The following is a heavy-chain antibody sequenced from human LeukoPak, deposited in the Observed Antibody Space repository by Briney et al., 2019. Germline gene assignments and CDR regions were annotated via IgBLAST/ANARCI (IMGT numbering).Heavy chain of an antibody. CDR1: GGSISSYY. Sequence: PSETLSLTCTVSGGSISSYYWSWIRQPPGKGLEWIGYIYYSESTNYNPSLKSRVTISVDTSKNQFSLKLSSVTAADTAVYYCARVGKKYYYDSSGYYYATNAFDIWGQGTMVTVSS. J-gene: IGHJ3*02. V-gene: IGHV4-59*08. CDR3: ARVGKKYYYDSSGYYYATNAFDI. CDR2: IYYSEST. D-gene: IGHD3-22*01.